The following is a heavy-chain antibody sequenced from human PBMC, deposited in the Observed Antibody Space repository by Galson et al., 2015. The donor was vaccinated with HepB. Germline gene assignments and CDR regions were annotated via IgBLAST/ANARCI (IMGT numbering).Heavy chain of an antibody. J-gene: IGHJ4*02. V-gene: IGHV3-30*18. Sequence: SLRLSCAASGFTFSNYGMHWVRQAPGKGLEWVAVISYDGSNKYYADSVKGRFTISRDNSKNTLYLQMNSLRAGDTAVYYCAKDFCSGGSCYLFDYWGQGTLVTVSS. CDR1: GFTFSNYG. CDR3: AKDFCSGGSCYLFDY. D-gene: IGHD2-15*01. CDR2: ISYDGSNK.